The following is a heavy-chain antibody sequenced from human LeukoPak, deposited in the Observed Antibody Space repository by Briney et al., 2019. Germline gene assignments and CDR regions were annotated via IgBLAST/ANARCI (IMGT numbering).Heavy chain of an antibody. Sequence: PSQTLSLTCTVSGGSISSGSYYWRWIRQPAGKGLEWIVRIYTSGSTNYNPSLKSRVTISVDTSKNQFSLKLSSVTAVDTAVYYCARDPLIGTLLYQGSYGMDVWGQGTTVTVSS. CDR2: IYTSGST. CDR1: GGSISSGSYY. D-gene: IGHD1-20*01. CDR3: ARDPLIGTLLYQGSYGMDV. J-gene: IGHJ6*02. V-gene: IGHV4-61*02.